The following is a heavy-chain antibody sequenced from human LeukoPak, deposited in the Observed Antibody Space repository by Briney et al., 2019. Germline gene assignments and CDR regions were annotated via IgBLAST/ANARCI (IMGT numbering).Heavy chain of an antibody. CDR3: ARASIVVVPAALFDY. V-gene: IGHV4-34*01. CDR1: GGSFSGYY. CDR2: INHSGST. D-gene: IGHD2-2*01. J-gene: IGHJ4*02. Sequence: SETLSLTCAVYGGSFSGYYWSWIRQPPGEGLEWIGEINHSGSTNYNPSLKSRVTISVDTSKNQFSLKLSSVTAADTAVYYCARASIVVVPAALFDYWGQGTLVTVSS.